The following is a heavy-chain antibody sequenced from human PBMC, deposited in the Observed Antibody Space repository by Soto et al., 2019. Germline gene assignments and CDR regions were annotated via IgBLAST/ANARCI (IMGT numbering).Heavy chain of an antibody. V-gene: IGHV3-30*02. CDR1: GFTFSRYG. Sequence: QSGGSLRLSCAASGFTFSRYGVHWVRQAPGKGLEWVSFISYDGSRTYYADSVKGRFTISRDNSKNTVFLQMDSLRAEDTAVYYCAKNLLEEPADYYDPKAGALDTWGQGTMLTV. D-gene: IGHD3-16*01. J-gene: IGHJ3*02. CDR3: AKNLLEEPADYYDPKAGALDT. CDR2: ISYDGSRT.